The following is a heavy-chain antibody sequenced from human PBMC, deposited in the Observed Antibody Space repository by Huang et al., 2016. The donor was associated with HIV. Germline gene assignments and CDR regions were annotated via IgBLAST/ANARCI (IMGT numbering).Heavy chain of an antibody. CDR2: IGSDSRDP. V-gene: IGHV1-18*01. CDR1: GYDFGSYG. J-gene: IGHJ3*01. D-gene: IGHD4-4*01. CDR3: ARDPYYSNRWKRNDASFL. Sequence: QVQLVQSGGEVMQPGASVRVSCKASGYDFGSYGMSWVRQAPGQGLEWLGWIGSDSRDPSSDQRRAHLPGCPTVLMTTDTSTTTTYMELRSLRSDDTAMYYCARDPYYSNRWKRNDASFLWGQGTMITVSS.